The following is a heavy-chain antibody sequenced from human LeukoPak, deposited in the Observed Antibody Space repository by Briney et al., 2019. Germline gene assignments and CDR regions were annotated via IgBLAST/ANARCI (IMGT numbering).Heavy chain of an antibody. V-gene: IGHV3-23*01. CDR1: GFTFSHYT. CDR3: AKDHIWNGIAIYGVTEG. D-gene: IGHD3-3*01. J-gene: IGHJ4*02. CDR2: ISGSGATT. Sequence: PGGSLTLSCAASGFTFSHYTLSWVRQAPGKGLEWVSLISGSGATTYYADSVKGRFTISRDNSKNTLYLQMTSLGAEDTAVYYCAKDHIWNGIAIYGVTEGWGQGTLVTVSS.